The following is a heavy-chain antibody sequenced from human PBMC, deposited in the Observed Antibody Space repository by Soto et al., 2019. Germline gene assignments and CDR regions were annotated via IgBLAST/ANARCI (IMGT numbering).Heavy chain of an antibody. CDR2: ISGSGGST. Sequence: GGSLRLSCAASGFTFSSYAMSWVRQAPGKGLEWVSAISGSGGSTYYADSVKGRFTISRDNSKNTLYLQMNSLRAEDTAVYYCATKTRGYCSSTSCYDAFDIWGQGTMVTVSS. CDR3: ATKTRGYCSSTSCYDAFDI. CDR1: GFTFSSYA. V-gene: IGHV3-23*01. D-gene: IGHD2-2*01. J-gene: IGHJ3*02.